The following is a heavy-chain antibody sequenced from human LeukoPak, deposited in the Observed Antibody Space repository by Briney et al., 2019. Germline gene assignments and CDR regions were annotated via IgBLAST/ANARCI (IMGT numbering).Heavy chain of an antibody. J-gene: IGHJ4*02. CDR2: ISGSGGST. CDR3: AKVGGESWYYFDY. V-gene: IGHV3-23*01. Sequence: GGSLRLSCAASGFTFSSFAMSWVRQAPGKGLEWVSVISGSGGSTYYADSVKGRFTISRDDSKNTRYLQMNSLRVEDTAIYYCAKVGGESWYYFDYWGQGIPVTVSS. D-gene: IGHD6-13*01. CDR1: GFTFSSFA.